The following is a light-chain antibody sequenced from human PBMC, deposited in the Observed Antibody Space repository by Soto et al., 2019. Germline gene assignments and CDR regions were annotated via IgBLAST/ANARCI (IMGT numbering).Light chain of an antibody. CDR1: SSDVGGYNY. J-gene: IGLJ2*01. V-gene: IGLV2-14*01. Sequence: QSALTQPASVSGSPGQSITISCTGTSSDVGGYNYVSWYQQHPGKAPKLMMYDVSNRPSGVSTRFSGSKSGNTASLTISGLQAEDGADYYCSSYTSSSTVVFGGGTKLTAL. CDR3: SSYTSSSTVV. CDR2: DVS.